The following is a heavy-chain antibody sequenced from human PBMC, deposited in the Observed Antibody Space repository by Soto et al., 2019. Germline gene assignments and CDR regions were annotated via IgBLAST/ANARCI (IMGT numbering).Heavy chain of an antibody. D-gene: IGHD6-13*01. Sequence: GSLRLSCAASGFTFSSYAMSWVRQAPGKGLEWVSAISGSGDSTYYADSVKGRFTISRDNSKNTLYLQMNSLRAEDTAVYYCAKDVPTKLAAAGPFDYWGQGTLVTVSS. CDR2: ISGSGDST. J-gene: IGHJ4*02. CDR3: AKDVPTKLAAAGPFDY. V-gene: IGHV3-23*01. CDR1: GFTFSSYA.